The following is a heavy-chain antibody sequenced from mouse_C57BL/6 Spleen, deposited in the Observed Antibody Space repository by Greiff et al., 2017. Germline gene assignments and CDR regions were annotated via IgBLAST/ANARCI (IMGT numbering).Heavy chain of an antibody. Sequence: QVHVKQSGAELVRPGTSVKVSCKASGYAFTNYLIEWVKQRPGQGLEWIGVINPGSGGTNYNEKFKGKATLTADKSSSTAYMQLSSLTSEDSAVYFCARNYGSSYGYYFDYWGQGTTLTVSS. D-gene: IGHD1-1*01. CDR3: ARNYGSSYGYYFDY. V-gene: IGHV1-54*01. CDR1: GYAFTNYL. CDR2: INPGSGGT. J-gene: IGHJ2*01.